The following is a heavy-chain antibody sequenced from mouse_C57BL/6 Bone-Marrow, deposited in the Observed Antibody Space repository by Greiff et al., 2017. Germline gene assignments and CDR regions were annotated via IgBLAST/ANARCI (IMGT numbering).Heavy chain of an antibody. Sequence: EVQLQQPGAEPVKPGASVKVSCKASGYTFTSYWMHWVKQSHGKSLEWIGVINPYNGGTSYNQKFKGKATLTVDKSSSTAYMELNSLTSEDSAVYYCAKGYFDVWGTGTTVTVSS. J-gene: IGHJ1*03. CDR3: AKGYFDV. V-gene: IGHV1-19*01. CDR2: INPYNGGT. CDR1: GYTFTSYW.